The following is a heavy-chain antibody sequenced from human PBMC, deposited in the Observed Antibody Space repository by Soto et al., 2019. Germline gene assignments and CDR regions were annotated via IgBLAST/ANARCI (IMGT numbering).Heavy chain of an antibody. D-gene: IGHD2-21*02. CDR2: INAGNGNT. J-gene: IGHJ6*02. CDR3: ASEYCGGDCYSAARYGMDV. Sequence: QVQLVQSGAEVKKPGASVKVSCKASGYTFTSYAMHLVRQAPGQRLEWMGWINAGNGNTKYSQKFQGRVTITRDTSASTAYMELSSLRSEDTAVYYCASEYCGGDCYSAARYGMDVWGQGTTVTVSS. V-gene: IGHV1-3*01. CDR1: GYTFTSYA.